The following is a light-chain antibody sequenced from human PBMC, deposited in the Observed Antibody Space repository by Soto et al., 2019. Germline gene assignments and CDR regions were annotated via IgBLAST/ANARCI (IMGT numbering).Light chain of an antibody. CDR2: DAS. Sequence: DIQMTQSPSTMAASVGDRVTITCRASQSINSWLAWYQQKPGKAPKVLIYDASRLESGVPSRFSGGGSGTEFTLTISSLQPDDFATYDCQQYSNYSPTFGQGTKVEIK. V-gene: IGKV1-5*01. J-gene: IGKJ1*01. CDR1: QSINSW. CDR3: QQYSNYSPT.